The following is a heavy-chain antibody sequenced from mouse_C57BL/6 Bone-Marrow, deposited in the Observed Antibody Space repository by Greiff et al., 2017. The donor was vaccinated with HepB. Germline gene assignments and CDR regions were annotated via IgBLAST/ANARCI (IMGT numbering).Heavy chain of an antibody. Sequence: QLQQPGAELVRPGSSVKLSCKASGYTFTSYWMHWVKQRPIQGLEWIGNIDPSDSETHYNQKFKDKATLTVDKSSSTAYMQLSSLTSEDSAVYYCARAGLRGTGFAYWGQGTLVTVSA. CDR2: IDPSDSET. V-gene: IGHV1-52*01. J-gene: IGHJ3*01. CDR3: ARAGLRGTGFAY. CDR1: GYTFTSYW. D-gene: IGHD3-3*01.